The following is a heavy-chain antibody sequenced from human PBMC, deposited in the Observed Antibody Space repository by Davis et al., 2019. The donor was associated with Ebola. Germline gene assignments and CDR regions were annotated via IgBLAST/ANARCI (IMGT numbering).Heavy chain of an antibody. Sequence: GESLKISCKGSGYNFISYWISWVRQMPGQGLEWMGTLYPGDSVTDSIRTYSPSFQGQVTMSVNKSISTAYLQWSRLEASDTAMYYCAKSMAVGGSEAEFFQHWGQGTLVTVSS. V-gene: IGHV5-51*01. CDR3: AKSMAVGGSEAEFFQH. J-gene: IGHJ1*01. D-gene: IGHD6-19*01. CDR2: LYPGDSVTDSIR. CDR1: GYNFISYW.